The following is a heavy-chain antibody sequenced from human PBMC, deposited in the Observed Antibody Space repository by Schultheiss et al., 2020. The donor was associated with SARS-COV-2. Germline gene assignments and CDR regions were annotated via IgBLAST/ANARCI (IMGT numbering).Heavy chain of an antibody. CDR2: IGTGGDT. CDR3: VREGASHITMARGGGFDP. J-gene: IGHJ5*02. V-gene: IGHV3-47*02. D-gene: IGHD3-10*01. Sequence: GGSLRLSCAASGFAFSSYALHWVRRAPGKGLEWVSAIGTGGDTYYADSVMGRFTISRDNAKKSLYLQMNSLRAEDTAVYYCVREGASHITMARGGGFDPWGQGILVTVSS. CDR1: GFAFSSYA.